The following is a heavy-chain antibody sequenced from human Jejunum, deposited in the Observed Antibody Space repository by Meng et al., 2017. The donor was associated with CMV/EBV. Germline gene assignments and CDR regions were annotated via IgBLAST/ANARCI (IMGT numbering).Heavy chain of an antibody. Sequence: SGYSCTGYYLHWVRQAPGQGLEWLGWINPNSGATSYAQNFQDRVTMTRDTSISTAYMELNRLRSDDTAVYYCARDSIGDSYFDYWGQGKVVTVSS. CDR1: GYSCTGYY. D-gene: IGHD2-21*02. CDR2: INPNSGAT. J-gene: IGHJ4*02. V-gene: IGHV1-2*02. CDR3: ARDSIGDSYFDY.